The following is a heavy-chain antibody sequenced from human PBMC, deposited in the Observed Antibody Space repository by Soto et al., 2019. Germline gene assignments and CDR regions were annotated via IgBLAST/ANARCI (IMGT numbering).Heavy chain of an antibody. D-gene: IGHD2-15*01. V-gene: IGHV4-59*01. CDR1: GGSIISGY. CDR2: ISYSGNT. CDR3: AGLRGYAGSPIDY. J-gene: IGHJ4*02. Sequence: PSETLSLTTTVSGGSIISGYWSWIRQPPGKGLEWIGYISYSGNTNYNPSLKSRVTMSVDTPKNQFSLRLSSVTTADTAVYYCAGLRGYAGSPIDYWGQGTLVTVSS.